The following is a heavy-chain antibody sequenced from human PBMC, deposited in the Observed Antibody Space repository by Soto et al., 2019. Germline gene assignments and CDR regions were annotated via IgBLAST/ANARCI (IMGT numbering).Heavy chain of an antibody. J-gene: IGHJ4*02. V-gene: IGHV1-69*13. Sequence: SVKVSCKASGGTFSSYAISWVRQAPGQGLEWMGGIIPIFGTANYAQKFQGRVTITADESTSTAYMELSSLRSEDTAVYYCARGTAMVKYYFDYWGQGTLVTVSS. D-gene: IGHD5-18*01. CDR3: ARGTAMVKYYFDY. CDR1: GGTFSSYA. CDR2: IIPIFGTA.